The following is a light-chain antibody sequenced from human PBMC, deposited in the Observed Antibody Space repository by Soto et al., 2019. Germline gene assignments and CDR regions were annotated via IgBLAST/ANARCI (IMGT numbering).Light chain of an antibody. CDR1: QSISDT. CDR2: GAS. CDR3: QQYGSSSIT. J-gene: IGKJ5*01. Sequence: EIVMTQSPATLSVSPGGRATPSCRASQSISDTLAWYQQKPGQAPRLLIHGASTRAPGFPARFSGSGSGTDFTLTISRLEPEDFAVYYCQQYGSSSITFGQGTRLEIK. V-gene: IGKV3-15*01.